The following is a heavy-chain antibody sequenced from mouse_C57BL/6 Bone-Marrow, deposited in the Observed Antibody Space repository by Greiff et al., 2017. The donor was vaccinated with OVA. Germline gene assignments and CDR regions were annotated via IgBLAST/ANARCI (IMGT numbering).Heavy chain of an antibody. CDR2: IYPGNSDT. Sequence: EVQLVESGTVLARPGASVKMSCKTSGYTFTSYWMHWVKQRPGQGLEWIGAIYPGNSDTSYNQKFKGKAKLTAVTSASTAYMQLSSLTSEDSAVYYCARKAIYYDYRGYFDYWGQGTTLTVSS. D-gene: IGHD2-4*01. J-gene: IGHJ2*01. CDR3: ARKAIYYDYRGYFDY. V-gene: IGHV1-5*01. CDR1: GYTFTSYW.